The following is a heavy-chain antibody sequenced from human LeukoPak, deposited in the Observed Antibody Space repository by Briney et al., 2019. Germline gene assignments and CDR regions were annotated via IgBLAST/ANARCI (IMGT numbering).Heavy chain of an antibody. J-gene: IGHJ4*02. Sequence: SETLSLTCTVSGGSISSSSYYWGWIRQPPGKGLEWIGSIYYSGSTYYNPSLKSRVTISVDTSKNQFSLKLSSVTAADTAVYYYARHSGIVGATRAHDYWGQGTLVTVSS. CDR1: GGSISSSSYY. V-gene: IGHV4-39*01. CDR2: IYYSGST. D-gene: IGHD1-26*01. CDR3: ARHSGIVGATRAHDY.